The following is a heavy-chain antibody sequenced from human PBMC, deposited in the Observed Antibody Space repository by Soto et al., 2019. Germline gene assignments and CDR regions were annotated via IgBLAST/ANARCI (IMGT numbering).Heavy chain of an antibody. J-gene: IGHJ5*02. CDR3: ARRYCSTTSCLAGFDP. D-gene: IGHD2-2*01. V-gene: IGHV4-34*01. Sequence: TSETLSLTCAVYGGSFSGDHRTWIRQPPGKGLEWIGEVNHSGSTNYNPSLKSRVTMSVDTSKNQISLKVKSVTAADTAVYYCARRYCSTTSCLAGFDPWGRGTLVTVSS. CDR1: GGSFSGDH. CDR2: VNHSGST.